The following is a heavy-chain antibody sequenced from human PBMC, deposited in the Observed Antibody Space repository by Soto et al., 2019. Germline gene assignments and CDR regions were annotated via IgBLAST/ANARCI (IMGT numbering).Heavy chain of an antibody. V-gene: IGHV1-8*01. J-gene: IGHJ4*02. CDR2: MNPISGNT. D-gene: IGHD7-27*01. CDR1: GYTFTSYD. Sequence: QVRLVQSGAEVKKPGASVKVSCKAGGYTFTSYDINWMRQATGQGLEWMGWMNPISGNTGYAQKFQGRVTMTRDTSISTAYMELSSLRSEDTAVYYCARGPRNWGVDYWGQGTLVTVSS. CDR3: ARGPRNWGVDY.